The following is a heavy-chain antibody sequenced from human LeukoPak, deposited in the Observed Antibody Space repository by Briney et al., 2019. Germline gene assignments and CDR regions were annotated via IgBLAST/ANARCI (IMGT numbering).Heavy chain of an antibody. J-gene: IGHJ4*02. Sequence: SGTLSLTCAVYGGSFSGYYWSWIRQPPGKGLEWIGEINHSGSTNYNPSLKSRVTISVDTSKNQFSLKLSSVTAADTAVYYCARSYYYGSGIGYWGQGTLVTVSS. D-gene: IGHD3-10*01. V-gene: IGHV4-34*01. CDR3: ARSYYYGSGIGY. CDR1: GGSFSGYY. CDR2: INHSGST.